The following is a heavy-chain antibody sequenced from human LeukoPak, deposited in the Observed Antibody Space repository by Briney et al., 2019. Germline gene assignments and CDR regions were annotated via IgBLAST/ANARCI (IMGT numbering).Heavy chain of an antibody. D-gene: IGHD3-10*01. CDR3: ARERFYYGSGNYDY. J-gene: IGHJ4*02. V-gene: IGHV4-4*07. CDR2: IYTSGST. CDR1: GGSISSYY. Sequence: SETLSLTCTVSGGSISSYYWSWIRQPAGKGLEWIGRIYTSGSTNYNPSLKSRVTISVDTSKNQFSLKLSSVTAADTAVYYCARERFYYGSGNYDYWGQGTLVTVSS.